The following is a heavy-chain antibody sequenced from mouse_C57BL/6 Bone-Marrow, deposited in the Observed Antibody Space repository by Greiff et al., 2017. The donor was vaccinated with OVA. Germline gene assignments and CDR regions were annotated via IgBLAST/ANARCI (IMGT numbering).Heavy chain of an antibody. CDR2: IHPNSGST. J-gene: IGHJ2*01. Sequence: QVQLQQPGAELVKPGASVKLSCKASGYTFTSYWMHWVKQRPGPGLEWIGMIHPNSGSTNYNEKFKSKATLTVDKSSSTAYMQLSSLTSEDSAVYYCARFYYYGSSYGDWGQGTTLTVSS. V-gene: IGHV1-64*01. CDR3: ARFYYYGSSYGD. D-gene: IGHD1-1*01. CDR1: GYTFTSYW.